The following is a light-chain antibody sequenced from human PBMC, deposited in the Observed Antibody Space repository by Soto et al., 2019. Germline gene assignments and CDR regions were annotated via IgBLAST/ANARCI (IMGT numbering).Light chain of an antibody. CDR1: SNGSRT. CDR2: GGS. J-gene: IGLJ1*01. V-gene: IGLV3-21*02. CDR3: QVWDTSPDPPYV. Sequence: YELTQPPSVSVAPGQTTRIPCGGNSNGSRTVHRYQQKPGQAPVLAAYGGSDRPSGIPARFSCSYSGNTATLTIIRVEAGDEAAYYCQVWDTSPDPPYVCGTGTKV.